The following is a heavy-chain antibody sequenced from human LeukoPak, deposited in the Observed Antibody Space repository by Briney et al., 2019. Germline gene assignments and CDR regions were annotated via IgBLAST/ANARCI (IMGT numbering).Heavy chain of an antibody. V-gene: IGHV3-7*01. J-gene: IGHJ4*02. CDR3: ARDFASDLDY. CDR1: GFTFSSYW. CDR2: IKYDGSEI. Sequence: PGGSLRLSCAASGFTFSSYWMTWVRQAPGKGLEWVASIKYDGSEIYYVDSVKGRFTISRDNAKNSLYLQMNSLRAEDTAVYYCARDFASDLDYWGQGTLVTVSS.